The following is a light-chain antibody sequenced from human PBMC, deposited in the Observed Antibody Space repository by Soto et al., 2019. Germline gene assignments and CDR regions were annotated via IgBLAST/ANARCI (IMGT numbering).Light chain of an antibody. CDR1: QSFTSN. V-gene: IGKV3-15*01. J-gene: IGKJ1*01. CDR2: GAS. Sequence: EVVLTPSPGSLSLSPVEGATLSCRASQSFTSNYLAWYQQRPGQAPRLLIYGASTRATGIPARFSGSGSGTELTLTISSLQSEDFAVYYCQQYNNWPPRTFGQGTKVDI. CDR3: QQYNNWPPRT.